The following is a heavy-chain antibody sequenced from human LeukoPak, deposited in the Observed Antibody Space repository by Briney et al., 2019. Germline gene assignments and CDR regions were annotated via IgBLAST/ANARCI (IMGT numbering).Heavy chain of an antibody. CDR2: INPDSGGT. CDR1: GYTFTDYY. Sequence: AAVKVSCKASGYTFTDYYMHWVRQAPGQGLEWMGWINPDSGGTNYAQKFQGRVTMTRDTSISTAYMELSRLRSDDTAVYYCARDMVYSSSWVDYWGQGTLVTVSS. CDR3: ARDMVYSSSWVDY. J-gene: IGHJ4*02. V-gene: IGHV1-2*02. D-gene: IGHD6-13*01.